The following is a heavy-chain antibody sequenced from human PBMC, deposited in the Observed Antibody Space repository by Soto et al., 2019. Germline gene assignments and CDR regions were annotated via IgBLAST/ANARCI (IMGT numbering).Heavy chain of an antibody. D-gene: IGHD2-2*01. J-gene: IGHJ6*02. V-gene: IGHV3-23*01. Sequence: GGSLRLSCAASGFTFSSYSMSWVRQAPGKGLEWVSAISGSGGSTYYADSVKGRFTISRDNAKNSLYLQMSSLRAEDTAVYYCARTVGPYCSSTSCYGMDVWGQGTTVTVSS. CDR1: GFTFSSYS. CDR2: ISGSGGST. CDR3: ARTVGPYCSSTSCYGMDV.